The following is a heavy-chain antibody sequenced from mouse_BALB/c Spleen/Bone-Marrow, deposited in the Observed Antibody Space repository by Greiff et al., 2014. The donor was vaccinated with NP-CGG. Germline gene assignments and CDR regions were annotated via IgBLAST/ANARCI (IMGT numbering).Heavy chain of an antibody. D-gene: IGHD2-14*01. CDR1: GFNIKDTY. CDR2: IDPANGNT. J-gene: IGHJ3*01. Sequence: EVQLQQSGAELVKPGASVKLSCTASGFNIKDTYMHWVKQRPEQGLEWIGRIDPANGNTKYDPKFQGKATITTDTSPNTAYLQLRSLTSEDTAVYYCARYDYRYSWFAYWGQGTLVTVSA. V-gene: IGHV14-3*02. CDR3: ARYDYRYSWFAY.